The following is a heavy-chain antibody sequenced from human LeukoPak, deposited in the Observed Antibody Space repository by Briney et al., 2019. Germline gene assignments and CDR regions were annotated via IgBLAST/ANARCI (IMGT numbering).Heavy chain of an antibody. D-gene: IGHD2-21*01. CDR1: GFTFSDYY. J-gene: IGHJ4*02. V-gene: IGHV3-11*04. Sequence: GGSVRLSCAASGFTFSDYYMSWIRQAPGKGLEWVSYISSSGSTIYYADSVKGRFTISRDDAKNSLYLQMNSLRAEDTAVYYCASVRDHIVPDWGQGTLVTVSS. CDR3: ASVRDHIVPD. CDR2: ISSSGSTI.